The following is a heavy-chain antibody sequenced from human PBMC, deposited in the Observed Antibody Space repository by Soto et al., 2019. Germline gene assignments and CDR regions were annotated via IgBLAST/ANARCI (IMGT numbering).Heavy chain of an antibody. V-gene: IGHV1-18*01. D-gene: IGHD2-2*01. Sequence: ASVKVSCKTSGYTFSNYGITWGRQAPGQPLEWLGWISLYRDGTNYAQKFQGRVTKTTDTSTTTAYMELRSLRSDDTAVYYCARVVPGADAWFGPWGQGTLVTVSS. CDR3: ARVVPGADAWFGP. CDR2: ISLYRDGT. J-gene: IGHJ5*02. CDR1: GYTFSNYG.